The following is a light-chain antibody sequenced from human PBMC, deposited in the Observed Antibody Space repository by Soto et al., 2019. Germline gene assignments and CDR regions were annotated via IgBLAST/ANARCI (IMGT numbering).Light chain of an antibody. CDR1: QSVSSSY. CDR2: GAS. Sequence: EIGLNQSPGTLSLKPGERATLSCRASQSVSSSYLAWYQQKPGQAPRLLIYGASSRATGIPDRFSGSGSGTDFTLTISRLEPEDFAVYYCQQYGSSPPITFGQGTRLEI. V-gene: IGKV3-20*01. CDR3: QQYGSSPPIT. J-gene: IGKJ5*01.